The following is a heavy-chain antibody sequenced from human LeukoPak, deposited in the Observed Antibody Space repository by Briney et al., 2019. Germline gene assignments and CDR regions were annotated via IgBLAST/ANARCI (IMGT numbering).Heavy chain of an antibody. CDR2: ISGSGGST. CDR3: AKGPGSSWYRGGYYLDY. D-gene: IGHD6-13*01. V-gene: IGHV3-23*01. CDR1: GFTFSSYA. Sequence: GGSLRLSCTASGFTFSSYAMSWVRQAPGKGLEWVSAISGSGGSTYYADSVKGRFTISRDNSKNTLYLQMNSLRAEDTAVYYCAKGPGSSWYRGGYYLDYWGQGTLVTVSS. J-gene: IGHJ4*02.